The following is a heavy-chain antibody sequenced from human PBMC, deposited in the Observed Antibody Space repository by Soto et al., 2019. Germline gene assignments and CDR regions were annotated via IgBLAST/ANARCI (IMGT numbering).Heavy chain of an antibody. Sequence: QVQLQQWGAGLLKPSETLSLNCAVNGGSLSGYYWSWIRQPPGKGLEWIGEIKDGGYTNYSPSLKSRATISSYTSNNHFSLRLNSVTAADTGVYYCARGQEGVVATHWDQGALVTVSS. CDR2: IKDGGYT. V-gene: IGHV4-34*01. CDR3: ARGQEGVVATH. J-gene: IGHJ4*02. CDR1: GGSLSGYY. D-gene: IGHD5-12*01.